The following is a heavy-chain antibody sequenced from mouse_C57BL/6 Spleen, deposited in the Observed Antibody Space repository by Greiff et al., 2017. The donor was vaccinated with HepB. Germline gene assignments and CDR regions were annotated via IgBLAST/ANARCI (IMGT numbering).Heavy chain of an antibody. CDR2: ISDGGSYT. V-gene: IGHV5-4*01. D-gene: IGHD3-3*01. Sequence: EVQLVESGGGLVKPGGSLKLSCAASGFTFSSYAMSWVRQTPEKRLEWVATISDGGSYTYYPDNVKGRFTISRDNAKNNLYLQMSHLKSEDTAMYYCARETGRGFDYWGQGTTLTVSS. CDR1: GFTFSSYA. J-gene: IGHJ2*01. CDR3: ARETGRGFDY.